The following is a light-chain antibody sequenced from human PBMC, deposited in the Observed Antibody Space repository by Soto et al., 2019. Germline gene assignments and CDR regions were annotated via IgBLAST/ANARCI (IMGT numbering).Light chain of an antibody. CDR1: SSDVENYDL. CDR3: CSYAGDNSWV. Sequence: QSALTQPASVSGSPGQSITVSCTGTSSDVENYDLVSWYQQHPGQAPKVIIYGVTKRPSGVSNRFSGKRSGNTASLTISGLQDEDEAEYFCCSYAGDNSWVFGGGTKLTVL. J-gene: IGLJ3*02. CDR2: GVT. V-gene: IGLV2-23*02.